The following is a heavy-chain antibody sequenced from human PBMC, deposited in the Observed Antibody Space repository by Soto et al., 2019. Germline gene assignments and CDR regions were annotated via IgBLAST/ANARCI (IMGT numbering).Heavy chain of an antibody. D-gene: IGHD3-3*01. Sequence: ASVKVSCQASGYTFSSFGVSWVRQVPGQGFEWMGWISVYNGKTKYAEKLQDRVTMTTDTSTSTAYMELRGLRSDDTAVYYCARVYDFWSGYSHPFDHWGQGTLVTVSS. J-gene: IGHJ4*02. CDR2: ISVYNGKT. V-gene: IGHV1-18*01. CDR3: ARVYDFWSGYSHPFDH. CDR1: GYTFSSFG.